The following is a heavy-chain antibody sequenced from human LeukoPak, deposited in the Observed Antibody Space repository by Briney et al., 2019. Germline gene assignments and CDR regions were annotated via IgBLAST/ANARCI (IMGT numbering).Heavy chain of an antibody. V-gene: IGHV4-59*08. CDR3: ARHRGQYYYGSGKNYYYYYYMDV. CDR1: GGSISSYY. CDR2: IYYSGST. Sequence: SETLSLTCTVSGGSISSYYWNWIRQPPGKGLEWIGYIYYSGSTNYNPSLKSRVTISVDTSKNQFSLKLSSVTAADTAVYYCARHRGQYYYGSGKNYYYYYYMDVWGKGTTVTISS. D-gene: IGHD3-10*01. J-gene: IGHJ6*03.